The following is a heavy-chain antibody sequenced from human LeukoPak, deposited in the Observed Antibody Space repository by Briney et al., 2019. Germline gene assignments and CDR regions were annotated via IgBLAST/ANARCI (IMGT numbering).Heavy chain of an antibody. Sequence: GGSLRLSCAASGFIFSRYSMTWVRQAPGRGLEWLSFNSSDSRTIDYGDSVKGRFTISRDNAKNSLYLQMNSLRDDDTAVYYCARLVFGELSSYDYWGQGTLVTVSS. CDR2: NSSDSRTI. V-gene: IGHV3-48*02. J-gene: IGHJ4*02. CDR3: ARLVFGELSSYDY. D-gene: IGHD3-10*01. CDR1: GFIFSRYS.